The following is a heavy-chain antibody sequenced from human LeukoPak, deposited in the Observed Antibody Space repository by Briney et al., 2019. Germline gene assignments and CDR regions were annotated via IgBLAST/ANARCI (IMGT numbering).Heavy chain of an antibody. J-gene: IGHJ6*02. CDR2: IYSGGST. Sequence: PGGSLRLSCAASGFTVSSNYMSWVRQAPGKGLEWVSVIYSGGSTYYADSVKGRFTISRDNSKNTLYLQMNSLRAEDTAVYYCARDRSAARRYYYGMDVWGQGTTVTVSS. V-gene: IGHV3-66*01. CDR1: GFTVSSNY. D-gene: IGHD6-6*01. CDR3: ARDRSAARRYYYGMDV.